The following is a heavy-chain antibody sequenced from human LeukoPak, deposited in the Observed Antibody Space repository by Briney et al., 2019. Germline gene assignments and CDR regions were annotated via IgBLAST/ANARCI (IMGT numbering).Heavy chain of an antibody. CDR2: ISSSGSAI. V-gene: IGHV3-48*03. CDR3: ARDDSSFGTSFDI. Sequence: GGSLRLSCAASGFTISSYEMTWVRQAPGKGLEWVSYISSSGSAIYYADSVKGRFTISRDNAKNSLYLQMNSLRAEDTAVYYCARDDSSFGTSFDIWGQGTMVTVSS. D-gene: IGHD3-22*01. CDR1: GFTISSYE. J-gene: IGHJ3*02.